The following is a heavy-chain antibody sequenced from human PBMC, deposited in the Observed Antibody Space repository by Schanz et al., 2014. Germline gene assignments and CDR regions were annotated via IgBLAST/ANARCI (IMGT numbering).Heavy chain of an antibody. CDR1: GASVSSDNW. CDR3: ARGGQGFGEPHQRLFEY. V-gene: IGHV4-4*02. CDR2: IYDSGNT. Sequence: QVQLEESGAGLVKPSGTLSLTCAVSGASVSSDNWWNWVRQPPGKGLEWIGEIYDSGNTNYNPSHENQVTMSVADSKNKFSLQLTLVPAADTAVYYCARGGQGFGEPHQRLFEYWGPGTLVTVSS. J-gene: IGHJ4*02. D-gene: IGHD3-10*01.